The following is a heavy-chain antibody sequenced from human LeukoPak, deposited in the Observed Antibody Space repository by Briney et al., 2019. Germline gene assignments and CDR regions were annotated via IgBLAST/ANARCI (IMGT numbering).Heavy chain of an antibody. J-gene: IGHJ4*02. D-gene: IGHD3-22*01. CDR2: IYYSGST. V-gene: IGHV4-59*08. CDR1: GGSISSYY. CDR3: ASTRLYYYDSSGYNFDY. Sequence: PSETLSLTCTVSGGSISSYYWSWIRQPPGKGLEWIGYIYYSGSTNYNPSLKSRATISVDTSKNQFSLKLSSVTAADTAVYYCASTRLYYYDSSGYNFDYWGQGTLVTVSS.